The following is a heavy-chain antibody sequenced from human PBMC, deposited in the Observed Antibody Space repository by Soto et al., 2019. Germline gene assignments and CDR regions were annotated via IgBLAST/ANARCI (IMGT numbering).Heavy chain of an antibody. J-gene: IGHJ4*02. CDR2: IFVTSTTI. V-gene: IGHV3-48*04. CDR1: GFPFSSYS. CDR3: ARDKDWAFDN. D-gene: IGHD3-9*01. Sequence: EMQLVESGGGLVQPGGSLRLSCVASGFPFSSYSMVWVRQAPGKGLEWVSYIFVTSTTIYYSDSVKGRFTVSRDNGKNSLFLLMSSLTAEDTAVYYCARDKDWAFDNWGQGTLVTVSS.